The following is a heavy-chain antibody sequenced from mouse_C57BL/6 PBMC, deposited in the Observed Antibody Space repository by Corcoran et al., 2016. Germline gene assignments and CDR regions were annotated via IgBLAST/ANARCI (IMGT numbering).Heavy chain of an antibody. V-gene: IGHV9-3*01. CDR1: GYTFTTYG. CDR2: INTYSGVP. Sequence: QIQLVQSGPELKKPGETVKISCKASGYTFTTYGMSWVKQAPGKGLKWMGWINTYSGVPTYADDFKGRFAFSLETSASTAYLQINNLKNEDTATYCCANYYGSSYGAMDYWGQGTSVTVSS. J-gene: IGHJ4*01. D-gene: IGHD1-1*01. CDR3: ANYYGSSYGAMDY.